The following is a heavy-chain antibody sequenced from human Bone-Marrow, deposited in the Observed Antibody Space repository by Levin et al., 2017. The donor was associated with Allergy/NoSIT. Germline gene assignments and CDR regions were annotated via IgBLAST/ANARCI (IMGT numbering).Heavy chain of an antibody. CDR3: ARGRAVAARLMDV. Sequence: SQTLSLTCAVYGGSFRGSYWSWIRQPPGKGLEWIGEINHSGSTNYNPSLKSRVTISVDTSKNQFSLKLSSVTAADTAVYYCARGRAVAARLMDVWGQGTTVTVSS. V-gene: IGHV4-34*01. J-gene: IGHJ6*02. CDR1: GGSFRGSY. D-gene: IGHD6-19*01. CDR2: INHSGST.